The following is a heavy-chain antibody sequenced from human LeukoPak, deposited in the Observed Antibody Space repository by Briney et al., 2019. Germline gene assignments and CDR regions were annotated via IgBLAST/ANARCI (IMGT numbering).Heavy chain of an antibody. CDR1: VGTFSSYA. D-gene: IGHD3-10*01. J-gene: IGHJ4*02. V-gene: IGHV1-69*06. CDR3: ARTYGSGSYYFDY. CDR2: IIPIFGTA. Sequence: SVKVSCKASVGTFSSYAISWVRQAPGQGLEWMGWIIPIFGTANYAQKFQGRVTITADKSTSTAYMELSSLRSEDTAVYYCARTYGSGSYYFDYWGQGTLVTVSS.